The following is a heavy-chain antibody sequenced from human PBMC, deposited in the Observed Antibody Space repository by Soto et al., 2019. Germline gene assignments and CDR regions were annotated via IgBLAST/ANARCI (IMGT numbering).Heavy chain of an antibody. CDR1: GGTFITYA. CDR2: IIRIFGTV. J-gene: IGHJ6*02. CDR3: EGSGTDFWSGPPLNYYYGLDV. D-gene: IGHD3-3*01. Sequence: QVQLVQSGAEVKKPGSSVRASCKVSGGTFITYAINWVRQAPGQGLEWMGVIIRIFGTVNYAQKFQGRVTITADKSTSTASMELSSLRSEDTHVYYCEGSGTDFWSGPPLNYYYGLDVWGQGTTVTVSS. V-gene: IGHV1-69*06.